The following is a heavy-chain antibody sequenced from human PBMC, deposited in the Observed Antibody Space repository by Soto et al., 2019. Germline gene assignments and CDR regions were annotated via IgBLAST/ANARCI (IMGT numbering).Heavy chain of an antibody. CDR1: GGSFSGYY. Sequence: QVQLQQWGAGLLKPSETLSLTCAVYGGSFSGYYWSWIRQPPGKGLGWIGEINHSGSTNYNPSLKSRVTISVDTSKNQFSLKLSSVTAADTAVYYCARVSGIAAAGTVDPWGQGTLVTVSS. CDR3: ARVSGIAAAGTVDP. CDR2: INHSGST. V-gene: IGHV4-34*01. D-gene: IGHD6-13*01. J-gene: IGHJ5*02.